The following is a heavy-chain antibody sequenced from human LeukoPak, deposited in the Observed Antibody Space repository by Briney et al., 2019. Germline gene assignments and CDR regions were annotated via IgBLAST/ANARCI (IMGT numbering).Heavy chain of an antibody. CDR3: AKARGYTPDYFDY. J-gene: IGHJ4*02. CDR1: ALTSSTYG. V-gene: IGHV3-23*01. Sequence: GRCLRLSCAAAALTSSTYGMAWVRHAPGGGMGWVSAISGSGGSTYYADSVKGRFTISRDNTNNTLYLQMNSLRAEDTAVYYCAKARGYTPDYFDYWGQGTLVTVSS. CDR2: ISGSGGST. D-gene: IGHD5-18*01.